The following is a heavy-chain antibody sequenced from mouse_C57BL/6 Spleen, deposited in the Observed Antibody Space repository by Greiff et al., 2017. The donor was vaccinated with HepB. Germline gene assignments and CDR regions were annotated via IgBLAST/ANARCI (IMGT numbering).Heavy chain of an antibody. D-gene: IGHD3-2*02. J-gene: IGHJ3*01. V-gene: IGHV10-1*01. CDR2: IRSKSNNYAT. CDR1: GFSFNTYA. Sequence: EVQVVESGGGLVQPKGSLKLSCAASGFSFNTYAMNWVRQAPGKGLEWVARIRSKSNNYATYYADSVKDRFTISRDDSESMLYLQMNNLKTEDTAMYYCVRTDSSGYAYWGQGTLVTVSA. CDR3: VRTDSSGYAY.